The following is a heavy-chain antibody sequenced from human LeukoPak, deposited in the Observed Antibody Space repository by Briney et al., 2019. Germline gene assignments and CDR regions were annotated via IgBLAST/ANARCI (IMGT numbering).Heavy chain of an antibody. D-gene: IGHD3-22*01. J-gene: IGHJ4*02. CDR1: GFTFSSYA. CDR3: ARSSGVITDY. CDR2: ISGSGGST. Sequence: GGSLRLSCAASGFTFSSYAVSWVRQAPGKGLEWVSGISGSGGSTYSADSVKGRFTISRDNAKNSLYLQMNSLRAEDTAFYYCARSSGVITDYWGQGTLVTVSS. V-gene: IGHV3-23*01.